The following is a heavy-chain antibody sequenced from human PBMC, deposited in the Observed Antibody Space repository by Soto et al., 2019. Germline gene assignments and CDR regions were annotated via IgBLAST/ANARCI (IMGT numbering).Heavy chain of an antibody. CDR2: IYYSGST. D-gene: IGHD6-6*01. J-gene: IGHJ4*02. CDR3: ARDNNRWAEYSSSPHFDY. CDR1: GGSISSGDYY. Sequence: SETLSLTCTVSGGSISSGDYYWSWIRQPPGKGLEWIGYIYYSGSTYYNPSLKSRVTISVDTSKNQFSLKLSSVTAADTAVYYCARDNNRWAEYSSSPHFDYWGQGTLVTVPQ. V-gene: IGHV4-30-4*01.